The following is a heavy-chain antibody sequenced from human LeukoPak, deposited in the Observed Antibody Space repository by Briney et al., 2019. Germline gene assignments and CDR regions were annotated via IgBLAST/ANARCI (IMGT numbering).Heavy chain of an antibody. CDR3: ANPPAAAVSYYFDY. J-gene: IGHJ4*02. V-gene: IGHV3-23*01. CDR2: ISGSGGST. CDR1: GFTFSSYA. Sequence: PGGSLRLSCAASGFTFSSYAMSWVRQAPGKGLEWVSAISGSGGSTYYADSAKGRFTISRDNSKNTLYLQMNSLRAEDTAVYYCANPPAAAVSYYFDYWGQGTLVTVSS. D-gene: IGHD6-13*01.